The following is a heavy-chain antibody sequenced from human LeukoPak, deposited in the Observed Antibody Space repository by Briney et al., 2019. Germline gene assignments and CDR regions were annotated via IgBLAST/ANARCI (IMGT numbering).Heavy chain of an antibody. V-gene: IGHV4-61*02. J-gene: IGHJ2*01. D-gene: IGHD6-13*01. CDR1: GGSISSGSYY. Sequence: SETLSLTCTVSGGSISSGSYYWSWIRQPAGKGLEWIGRIYTSGSTNYNPSLKSRVTISVDTSKNQFSLKLSSVTAADTAVYYCARLKGSSSWYFDLWGRGTLVTVSS. CDR2: IYTSGST. CDR3: ARLKGSSSWYFDL.